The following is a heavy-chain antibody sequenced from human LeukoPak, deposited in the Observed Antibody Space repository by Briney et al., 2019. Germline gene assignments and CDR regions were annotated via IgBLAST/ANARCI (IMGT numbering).Heavy chain of an antibody. J-gene: IGHJ3*02. D-gene: IGHD2-21*02. CDR1: SGSFSKYI. Sequence: SEPLSLTCSVYSGSFSKYIWSWIRQPPGKGLEWLGEFYDGGNTNYNPSLMSRVIVSMEKSKKQFSLVMRSLTAADTAVYYCARFSRITPGDWGDAFDIWSQGTTVIVSS. CDR3: ARFSRITPGDWGDAFDI. V-gene: IGHV4-34*01. CDR2: FYDGGNT.